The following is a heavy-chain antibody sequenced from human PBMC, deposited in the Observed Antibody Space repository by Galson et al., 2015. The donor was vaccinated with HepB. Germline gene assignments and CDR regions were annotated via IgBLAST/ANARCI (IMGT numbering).Heavy chain of an antibody. J-gene: IGHJ3*02. D-gene: IGHD3-22*01. CDR2: ISSSSSTI. CDR3: ARARVSYDSSGYYYNAFDI. V-gene: IGHV3-48*04. CDR1: GFTFSSYS. Sequence: SLRLSCAASGFTFSSYSMNWVRQAPGKGLEWVSYISSSSSTIYYADSVKGRFTISRDNAKNSLYLQMNSLRAEDTAVYYCARARVSYDSSGYYYNAFDIWGQGTMVTVSS.